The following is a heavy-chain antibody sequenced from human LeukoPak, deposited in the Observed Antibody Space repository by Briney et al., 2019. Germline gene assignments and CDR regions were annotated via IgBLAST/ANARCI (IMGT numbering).Heavy chain of an antibody. CDR1: GFTFDDYA. CDR2: ISWNSGNI. J-gene: IGHJ4*02. V-gene: IGHV3-9*01. D-gene: IGHD1-26*01. CDR3: AKAEVGWESLPSDY. Sequence: GGSLRLSCAASGFTFDDYAMHWVRQAPGKGLEWVSGISWNSGNIGYADSVKGRFTISRDNAKNSLYLQMNSLRSEDTALYYCAKAEVGWESLPSDYWGQGTLVTVCS.